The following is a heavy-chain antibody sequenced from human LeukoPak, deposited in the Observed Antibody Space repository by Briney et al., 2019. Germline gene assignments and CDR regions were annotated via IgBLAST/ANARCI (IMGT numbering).Heavy chain of an antibody. Sequence: GGSLRLSCAAAGFTFSSNGMHWVRQAPGKGLEWVAFIRYVGSNEYYADSVKGRFTISRDNSKKMLYLQMNNLRTEDTAVYYCAKDSCSGGSCYSSPYDAFDIWGQGTMVTVSS. CDR1: GFTFSSNG. D-gene: IGHD2-15*01. CDR2: IRYVGSNE. CDR3: AKDSCSGGSCYSSPYDAFDI. J-gene: IGHJ3*02. V-gene: IGHV3-30*02.